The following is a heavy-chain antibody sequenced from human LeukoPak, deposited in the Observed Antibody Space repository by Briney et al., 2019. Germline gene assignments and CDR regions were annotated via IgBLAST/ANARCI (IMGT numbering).Heavy chain of an antibody. J-gene: IGHJ4*02. CDR2: MNPNSGNT. V-gene: IGHV1-8*01. D-gene: IGHD6-13*01. Sequence: ASVKVSCKASGYTFTSYDINWVRQATGQGLEWMGWMNPNSGNTGYAQKFQGRVTMTRNTSISTAYMELSSLRSEDTAVYYCVRGQGLADSYYFDYWGQGILVTVSS. CDR3: VRGQGLADSYYFDY. CDR1: GYTFTSYD.